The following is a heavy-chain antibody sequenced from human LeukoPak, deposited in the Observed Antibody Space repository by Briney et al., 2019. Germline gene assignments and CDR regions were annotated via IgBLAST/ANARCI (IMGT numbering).Heavy chain of an antibody. Sequence: GGSLRLSCAASGFTVSSNYMSWVRQAPGKGLEWVSVIYSGGSTYYADSVKGRFTISRDNAKNSLYLQMNSLRAEDTAVYYCARASFGVTRPFDNWGQGILVTVSS. CDR1: GFTVSSNY. CDR3: ARASFGVTRPFDN. J-gene: IGHJ4*02. CDR2: IYSGGST. D-gene: IGHD3-3*01. V-gene: IGHV3-66*01.